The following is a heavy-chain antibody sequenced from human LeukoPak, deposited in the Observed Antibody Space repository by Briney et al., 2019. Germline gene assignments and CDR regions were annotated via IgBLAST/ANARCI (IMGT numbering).Heavy chain of an antibody. V-gene: IGHV3-30-3*02. CDR3: AKTHYYDFWSGYSY. J-gene: IGHJ4*02. CDR2: ISYDGSNK. D-gene: IGHD3-3*01. CDR1: GFTFSSYA. Sequence: PGGSLRLSCAASGFTFSSYAMHWVRRAPGKGLEWVAVISYDGSNKYYADSVKGRFTISRDNSKNTLYLQMNSLRAEDTAVYYCAKTHYYDFWSGYSYWGQGTLVTVSS.